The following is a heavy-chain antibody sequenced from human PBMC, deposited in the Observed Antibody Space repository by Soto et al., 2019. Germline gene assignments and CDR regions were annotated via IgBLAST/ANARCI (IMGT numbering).Heavy chain of an antibody. CDR3: AKVRRAGWKYYFDY. CDR2: ISGSGGNT. CDR1: GFPFSSHA. Sequence: ELQLLESGGGLVQPGGSLRLSCAASGFPFSSHAMSWVRQAPGKGLEWVSAISGSGGNTYYADSVRGRFTISRDNSKNTLYLQMNSLRAADNAVYYCAKVRRAGWKYYFDYWGQGALGTVSS. J-gene: IGHJ4*02. V-gene: IGHV3-23*01. D-gene: IGHD6-19*01.